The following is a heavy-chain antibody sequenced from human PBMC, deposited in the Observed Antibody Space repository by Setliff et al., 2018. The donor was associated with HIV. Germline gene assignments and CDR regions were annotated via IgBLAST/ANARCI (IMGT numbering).Heavy chain of an antibody. CDR1: GASISGDT. Sequence: PSETLSLTCIVSGASISGDTWSWIRQPPGKGLQWIGFIYNSEMINYNPSLKSRVSMSLDTSKNQFSLKLTSVTAADTAVYYCARGGTSSNWFDPWGQGTLVTVSS. CDR3: ARGGTSSNWFDP. D-gene: IGHD1-26*01. V-gene: IGHV4-59*01. J-gene: IGHJ5*02. CDR2: IYNSEMI.